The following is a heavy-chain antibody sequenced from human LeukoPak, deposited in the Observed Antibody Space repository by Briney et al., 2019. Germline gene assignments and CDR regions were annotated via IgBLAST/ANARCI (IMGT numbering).Heavy chain of an antibody. J-gene: IGHJ4*02. CDR2: IESDGTKE. V-gene: IGHV3-30*02. CDR1: GFRFSSYD. Sequence: GGSLRLSCAAPGFRFSSYDIHWVRQAPGKGLEWVTFIESDGTKEYYADSVKGRFTISRDNSKNTVYVQMNTLRAEDTAVYYWAKEGSGWYYLDYWGQGTVVTVSS. CDR3: AKEGSGWYYLDY. D-gene: IGHD6-19*01.